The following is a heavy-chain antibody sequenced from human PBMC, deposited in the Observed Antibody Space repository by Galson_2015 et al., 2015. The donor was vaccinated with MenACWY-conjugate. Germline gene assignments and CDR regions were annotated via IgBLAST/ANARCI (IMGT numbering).Heavy chain of an antibody. CDR3: ARDLGTYYYDSSGYHGGHDAFDI. D-gene: IGHD3-22*01. Sequence: SVKVSCKASGYTFTSYYMHWVRQAPGQGLEWMGIINPSGGSTSYAQKFQGRVTMTRDTSTSTVYMELSSLRSDDTAVYYCARDLGTYYYDSSGYHGGHDAFDIWGQGTMVTVSS. CDR2: INPSGGST. CDR1: GYTFTSYY. J-gene: IGHJ3*02. V-gene: IGHV1-46*01.